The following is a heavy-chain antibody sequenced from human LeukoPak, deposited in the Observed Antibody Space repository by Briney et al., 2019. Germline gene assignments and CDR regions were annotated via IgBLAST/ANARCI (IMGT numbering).Heavy chain of an antibody. D-gene: IGHD5-12*01. J-gene: IGHJ4*02. V-gene: IGHV2-5*01. CDR3: AHRGGGSFDY. CDR1: GFSLSTTGVA. Sequence: GPTLVNPTQTLTLTCAFSGFSLSTTGVAVGWILQPPGKALAWLALIYWSDDKRYSPSLKSRLTIPKDTSKNQVVLTVTNMDPVDTATYYCAHRGGGSFDYWGQGTLVTVSS. CDR2: IYWSDDK.